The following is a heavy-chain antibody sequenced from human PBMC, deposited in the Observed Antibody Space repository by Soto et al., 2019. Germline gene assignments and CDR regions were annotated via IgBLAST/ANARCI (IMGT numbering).Heavy chain of an antibody. Sequence: QVQLQESGPGLVKPSQTLSLTCTVSGGSISSGGYYWSWIRQHPGKGLEWIGYIYYSGSTYYNPSLKSRVTISVDTSKNQFSLKLSSVTDADTAVYYCERVYGPPDHMITFGGVILGWGQGTLVTVSS. CDR2: IYYSGST. D-gene: IGHD3-16*01. V-gene: IGHV4-31*03. CDR1: GGSISSGGYY. CDR3: ERVYGPPDHMITFGGVILG. J-gene: IGHJ4*02.